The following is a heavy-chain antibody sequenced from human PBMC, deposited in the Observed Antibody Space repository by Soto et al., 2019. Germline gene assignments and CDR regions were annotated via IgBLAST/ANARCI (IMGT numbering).Heavy chain of an antibody. V-gene: IGHV1-2*04. J-gene: IGHJ4*02. CDR1: GYTFTDYY. CDR3: ARGGGDSSGFDY. CDR2: INPNTGGT. D-gene: IGHD3-22*01. Sequence: QVHLVQSGAEGKKPGASVKVSCRASGYTFTDYYIHWVRQAPGQGLEWMGWINPNTGGTLYAQKLEGWVNMTRDTSISTTYMDLSRLKSNDTAVYYCARGGGDSSGFDYWGQGTLVTASS.